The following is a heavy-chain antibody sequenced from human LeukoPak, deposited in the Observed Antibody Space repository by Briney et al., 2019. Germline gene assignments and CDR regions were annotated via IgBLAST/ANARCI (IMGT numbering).Heavy chain of an antibody. CDR1: GFTFSSYS. Sequence: GGSLRLSCAASGFTFSSYSMNWVRQAPGKGLEWVSSISSSSSYIYYADSVKGRFTISRDNAKNSLYLQMNSLRAEDTAVYYCARGVGIAAAGTEDYWGQGTLVTVSS. V-gene: IGHV3-21*01. CDR3: ARGVGIAAAGTEDY. D-gene: IGHD6-13*01. CDR2: ISSSSSYI. J-gene: IGHJ4*02.